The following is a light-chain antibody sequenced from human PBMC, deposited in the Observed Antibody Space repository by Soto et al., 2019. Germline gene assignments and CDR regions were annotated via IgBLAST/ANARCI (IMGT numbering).Light chain of an antibody. Sequence: QSALTQPASVSLSPGQSITISCGGTSSDVGAYIYVSWYQQFPGKAPKLILYEVNNRPSGVSNRFSGSKSDTTASLTISGLQPEDEADYYCSAYSDIDTKVFGTGTKVTVL. J-gene: IGLJ1*01. V-gene: IGLV2-14*03. CDR3: SAYSDIDTKV. CDR2: EVN. CDR1: SSDVGAYIY.